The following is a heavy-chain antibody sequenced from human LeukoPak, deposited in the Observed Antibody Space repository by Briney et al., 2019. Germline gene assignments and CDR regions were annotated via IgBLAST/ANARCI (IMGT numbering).Heavy chain of an antibody. V-gene: IGHV3-30*04. Sequence: GGSLRLSCAASGFTFSSYAMHWVRQAPGKGLEWVAVISYDGSNKYYADSVKGRFTISRDNSKNTLYLQMNSLRAEDTAVYYCARGTSIAADRYYWGQGTLVTVSS. J-gene: IGHJ4*02. CDR2: ISYDGSNK. D-gene: IGHD6-13*01. CDR1: GFTFSSYA. CDR3: ARGTSIAADRYY.